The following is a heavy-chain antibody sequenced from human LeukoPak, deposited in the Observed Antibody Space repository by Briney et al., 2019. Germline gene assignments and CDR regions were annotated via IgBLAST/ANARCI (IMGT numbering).Heavy chain of an antibody. CDR3: ARGQGATAAGIGY. D-gene: IGHD6-13*01. CDR2: IYYSGST. V-gene: IGHV4-59*01. Sequence: PSETLSLTCTVSGGSISSYYWSWIRQPPGKGLEWIGYIYYSGSTNYNPSLKSRVTISVDTSKNQFSLKLSSVTAADTAVYYCARGQGATAAGIGYWGQGTLVTVSS. CDR1: GGSISSYY. J-gene: IGHJ4*02.